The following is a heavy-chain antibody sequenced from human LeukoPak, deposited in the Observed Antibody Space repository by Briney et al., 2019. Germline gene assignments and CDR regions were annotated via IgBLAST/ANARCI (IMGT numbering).Heavy chain of an antibody. CDR2: IYSGGST. V-gene: IGHV3-66*01. Sequence: GGSLRLSCAASGFTVSSNYMSWVRQAPGKGLEWVSVIYSGGSTYYADSVKGRFTISRDDSKNTLYLQMNSLRAEDTAVYYCARERGYGDPRGYFDYWGQGTLVTVSS. CDR1: GFTVSSNY. D-gene: IGHD4-17*01. J-gene: IGHJ4*02. CDR3: ARERGYGDPRGYFDY.